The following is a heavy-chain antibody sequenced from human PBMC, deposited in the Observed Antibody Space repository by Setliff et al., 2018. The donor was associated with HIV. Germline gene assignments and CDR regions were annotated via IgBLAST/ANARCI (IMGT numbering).Heavy chain of an antibody. CDR2: IWFVGSEK. CDR3: ARTQDRYYYYYYMDV. J-gene: IGHJ6*03. CDR1: GFTFSCFG. Sequence: GSLRLSCAASGFTFSCFGMHWVRQAPSKGLEWVAGIWFVGSEKNYADSVKGRFTISRDNSENTLFLQMNSLRAEDTAVYYCARTQDRYYYYYYMDVWGKGTTVTVSS. V-gene: IGHV3-33*08.